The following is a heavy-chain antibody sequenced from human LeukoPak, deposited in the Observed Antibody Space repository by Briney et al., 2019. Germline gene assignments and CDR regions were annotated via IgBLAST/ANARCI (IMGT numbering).Heavy chain of an antibody. J-gene: IGHJ6*03. CDR2: ISYDGSNK. CDR3: ARGGARLQVVGYMDV. V-gene: IGHV3-30*01. D-gene: IGHD4-11*01. Sequence: PGGSLRLSSAASGFAFSSYAMHWVRQAPGKGLEWVAVISYDGSNKYYADSVKGRFTISRNNSKNTLYLQMNSLRAEDTAVYYCARGGARLQVVGYMDVWGKGTTVTVSS. CDR1: GFAFSSYA.